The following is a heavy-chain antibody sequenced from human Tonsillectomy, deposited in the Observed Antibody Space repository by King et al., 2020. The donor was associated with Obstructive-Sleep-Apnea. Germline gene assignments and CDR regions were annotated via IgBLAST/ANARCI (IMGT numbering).Heavy chain of an antibody. CDR1: GFTFRSYG. CDR2: ISRDGSYK. J-gene: IGHJ3*01. CDR3: AKGYSGYDYAFDV. Sequence: VQLVESGGGVVQPGRSLRLSCAASGFTFRSYGIHWVRQAPGKGLEWVALISRDGSYKDYVDSAKGRFTISRDNAKNTLHLQMNSLRGEDTAVYYCAKGYSGYDYAFDVWGHGTVVTVSS. V-gene: IGHV3-30*18. D-gene: IGHD5-12*01.